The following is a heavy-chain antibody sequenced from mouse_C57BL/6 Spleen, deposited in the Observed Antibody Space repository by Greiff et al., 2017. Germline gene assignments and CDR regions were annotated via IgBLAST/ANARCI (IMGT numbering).Heavy chain of an antibody. D-gene: IGHD1-1*01. Sequence: QVQLQQPGAELVKPGASVKLSCKASGYTFTSYWMHWVKQRPGQGLEWIGMIHPNSGSTNYNEKFKSKATLTVDKSSSTAYMQLSSLTSEDSAVYYCARERAVVARGYARDYWGQGTSGTVSS. CDR3: ARERAVVARGYARDY. CDR2: IHPNSGST. CDR1: GYTFTSYW. J-gene: IGHJ4*01. V-gene: IGHV1-64*01.